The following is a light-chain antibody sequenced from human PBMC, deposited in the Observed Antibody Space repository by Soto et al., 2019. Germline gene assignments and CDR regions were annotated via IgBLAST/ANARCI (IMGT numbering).Light chain of an antibody. CDR1: QSVSSNS. CDR2: GAS. CDR3: HQYGRSPQA. V-gene: IGKV3-20*01. J-gene: IGKJ4*01. Sequence: EIVLTQSPGTLSLSPGERATLSCRASQSVSSNSLAWYQQKPGQAPRLLIYGASSRATGVPDRFGASGAGTDFTLTITRLEPEDFAVYFCHQYGRSPQAFGGGTKVEIK.